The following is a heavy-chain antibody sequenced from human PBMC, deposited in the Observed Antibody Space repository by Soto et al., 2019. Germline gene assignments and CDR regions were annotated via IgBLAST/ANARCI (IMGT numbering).Heavy chain of an antibody. CDR3: VRGASLNLDY. Sequence: EVQLVESGGGVLRPGGSLRLSCAASGFTFDDYGMSWARQAPGKGLEWGSGVNWNGGSTGYADSVKGRFTIARDNAKNSLYLQMKSLRAEDTAFYYCVRGASLNLDYWGQGTLVTVSS. CDR2: VNWNGGST. D-gene: IGHD1-26*01. V-gene: IGHV3-20*04. J-gene: IGHJ4*02. CDR1: GFTFDDYG.